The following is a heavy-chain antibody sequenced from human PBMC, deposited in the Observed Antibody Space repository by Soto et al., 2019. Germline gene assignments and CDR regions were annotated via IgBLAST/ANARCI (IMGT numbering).Heavy chain of an antibody. J-gene: IGHJ4*02. V-gene: IGHV3-23*01. CDR2: ISASGDGT. D-gene: IGHD6-13*01. CDR1: EFPLRSYA. CDR3: AKDYPEILAAGNY. Sequence: GGSLRLSCAASEFPLRSYAMSWVRQAPGKGLEWVSAISASGDGTYYADSVKGRFTISRDNSENTLYLQMNSLRADDTAVYYCAKDYPEILAAGNYWGQGTLVTVPQ.